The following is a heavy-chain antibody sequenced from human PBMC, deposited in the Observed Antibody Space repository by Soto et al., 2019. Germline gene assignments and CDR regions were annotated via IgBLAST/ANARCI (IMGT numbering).Heavy chain of an antibody. CDR1: GGSFSCYY. J-gene: IGHJ5*02. CDR2: INHSGST. Sequence: SETLSLTCAVYGGSFSCYYWSWIRQPPGKGLEWIGEINHSGSTNCNPSLKSRVTISVDTSKNQFSLKLSSVTAADTAVYYCASVGRFLGWFDPWGQGTLVTVSS. D-gene: IGHD3-3*01. CDR3: ASVGRFLGWFDP. V-gene: IGHV4-34*01.